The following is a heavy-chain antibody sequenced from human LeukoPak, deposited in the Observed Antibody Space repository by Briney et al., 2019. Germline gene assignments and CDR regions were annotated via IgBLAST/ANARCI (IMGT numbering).Heavy chain of an antibody. D-gene: IGHD5-12*01. CDR2: ISSSSSTI. J-gene: IGHJ4*02. V-gene: IGHV3-48*04. Sequence: GGSLRLSCAASGFTFSSYSMNWVRQAPGKGLEWVSYISSSSSTIYYADSVKGRFTISRDNAKNSLYLQMNSLRAEDTAVYCCARDFDSGYDAFWDWGQGTLVTVSS. CDR1: GFTFSSYS. CDR3: ARDFDSGYDAFWD.